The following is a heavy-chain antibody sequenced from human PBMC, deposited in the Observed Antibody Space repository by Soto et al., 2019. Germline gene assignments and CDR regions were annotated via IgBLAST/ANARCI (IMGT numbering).Heavy chain of an antibody. Sequence: QVQVVESGGGVVQPGRSLRLSCAASGFTFRTYAMHWVRQGPGKGLEWVAVISHDGSNTDYGDSVKGRFTISRDNSKSTLSLQMNSLRPEDTGVYYCAKDAGSTEYFFASWGQGTLVSVSS. CDR3: AKDAGSTEYFFAS. CDR2: ISHDGSNT. V-gene: IGHV3-30*18. J-gene: IGHJ4*02. CDR1: GFTFRTYA.